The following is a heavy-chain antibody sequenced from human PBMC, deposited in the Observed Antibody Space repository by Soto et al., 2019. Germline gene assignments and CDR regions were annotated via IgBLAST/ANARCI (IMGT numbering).Heavy chain of an antibody. CDR2: MNPNSGNT. V-gene: IGHV1-8*01. CDR3: ARGGVFFFAAPTNPFDY. D-gene: IGHD3-10*01. Sequence: QVQLVQSGAEVKKPGASVKVSCKASGYTFTSYDINWVRQATGQGLEWMGWMNPNSGNTGYAQKFQVRVTMTRNTSISRSYMELSSLISAYTAVYYCARGGVFFFAAPTNPFDYWGQGTLVTVSS. CDR1: GYTFTSYD. J-gene: IGHJ4*02.